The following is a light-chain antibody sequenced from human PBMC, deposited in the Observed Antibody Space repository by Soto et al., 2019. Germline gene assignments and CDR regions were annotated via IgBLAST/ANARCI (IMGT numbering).Light chain of an antibody. J-gene: IGLJ2*01. CDR1: SSDVGSYNL. V-gene: IGLV2-23*02. Sequence: QSVLTQPASVSGSPGQSITISCTGTSSDVGSYNLVSWYQHHPGKAPKLLIYEATNRPSGVSDRVSGSRSGNTASLTISGLQAKDEADYYCCSYAGSNTFVFGGGTKLPVL. CDR3: CSYAGSNTFV. CDR2: EAT.